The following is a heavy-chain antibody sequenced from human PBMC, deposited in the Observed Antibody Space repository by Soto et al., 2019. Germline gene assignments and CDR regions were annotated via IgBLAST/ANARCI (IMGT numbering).Heavy chain of an antibody. CDR3: AGWGGHDYNY. CDR1: GFTFTDFY. CDR2: IRPDGSET. Sequence: EVQLVQSGGGLVQPGGSLRLSCVGSGFTFTDFYMNWVRQAPGKGLEWVANIRPDGSETNYVESVKGRFTTSRDNAKNALFLQMNSQIADDTAVYYCAGWGGHDYNYWGQGILVTVSS. V-gene: IGHV3-7*03. J-gene: IGHJ4*02. D-gene: IGHD4-4*01.